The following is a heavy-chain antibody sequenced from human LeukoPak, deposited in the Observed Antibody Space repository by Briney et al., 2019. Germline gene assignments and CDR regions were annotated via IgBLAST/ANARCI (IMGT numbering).Heavy chain of an antibody. CDR3: XXXXXXXXXXXSGPYGMDV. CDR2: IWYDGSNK. D-gene: IGHD2-15*01. Sequence: GGSLRLSCAASGFTFSSYGMHWVRQAPGKGLEWVAVIWYDGSNKYYADSVKGRFTISRDNAKNSLYLQMNSLRDEDTAVYYXXXXXXXXXXXXSGPYGMDVWGQGTTVTVSS. J-gene: IGHJ6*02. CDR1: GFTFSSYG. V-gene: IGHV3-33*01.